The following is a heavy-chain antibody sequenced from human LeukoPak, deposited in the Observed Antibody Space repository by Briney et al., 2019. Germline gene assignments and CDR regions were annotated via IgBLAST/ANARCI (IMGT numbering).Heavy chain of an antibody. CDR1: GGSISSYY. D-gene: IGHD3-22*01. CDR2: IYYSGST. J-gene: IGHJ4*02. V-gene: IGHV4-59*01. Sequence: PSETLSLTCTVSGGSISSYYWSWIRQPPGKGLEWIGYIYYSGSTNYNPSLKSRVTISVDTSKNQFSLKLSSVTAADTAVYYCARTAGRYYYDSSGYYHDYWGQGTLVTVSS. CDR3: ARTAGRYYYDSSGYYHDY.